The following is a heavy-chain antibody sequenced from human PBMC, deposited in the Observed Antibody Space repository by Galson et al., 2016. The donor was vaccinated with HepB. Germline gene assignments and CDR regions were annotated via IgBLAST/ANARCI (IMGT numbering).Heavy chain of an antibody. Sequence: SLRLSCAASGFTFRNYGMHWVRQAPGRGLEWVAVISYDRSNEYYADSVKGRFTISRDNYKNTLYLQMNSLRVDDTALYFCAKAHYETSGWRGAFDVWGQGSMVTVSS. J-gene: IGHJ3*01. CDR3: AKAHYETSGWRGAFDV. CDR1: GFTFRNYG. CDR2: ISYDRSNE. D-gene: IGHD6-19*01. V-gene: IGHV3-30*18.